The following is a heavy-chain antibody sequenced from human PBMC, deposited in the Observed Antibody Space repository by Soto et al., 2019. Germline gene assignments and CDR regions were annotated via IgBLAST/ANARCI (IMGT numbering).Heavy chain of an antibody. D-gene: IGHD2-2*01. CDR3: ARDPSAVGYYYYYGMDV. V-gene: IGHV3-53*01. CDR2: IYSGGST. J-gene: IGHJ6*02. CDR1: GFTVSSNY. Sequence: GGSLRLSCAASGFTVSSNYMSWVRQATGKGLEWVSVIYSGGSTYYADFVKGRFTISRDNSKNTLYLEMNNLRAEDTAVYYWARDPSAVGYYYYYGMDVWGQGTTVTVSS.